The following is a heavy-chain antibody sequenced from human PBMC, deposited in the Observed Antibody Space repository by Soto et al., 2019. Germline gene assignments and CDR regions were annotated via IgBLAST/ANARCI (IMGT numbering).Heavy chain of an antibody. CDR2: INPSGGST. J-gene: IGHJ6*02. Sequence: GASVKVSCKASGYTFTSYYMHWVRQAPGQGLEWMGIINPSGGSTSYAQKFQGRVTMTEDTSTDTAYMELSSLRSEDTAVYYCATALPSPQWLAYYYYGMDVWGQGTTVTVSS. D-gene: IGHD6-19*01. V-gene: IGHV1-46*01. CDR3: ATALPSPQWLAYYYYGMDV. CDR1: GYTFTSYY.